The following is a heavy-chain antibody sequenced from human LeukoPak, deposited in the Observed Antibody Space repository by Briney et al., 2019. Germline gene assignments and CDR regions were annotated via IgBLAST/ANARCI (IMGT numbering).Heavy chain of an antibody. J-gene: IGHJ4*02. CDR1: GYTFTGYY. CDR2: INPNSGGT. D-gene: IGHD6-6*01. Sequence: ASVKVSCKASGYTFTGYYMHWVRQAPGQGLEWMGWINPNSGGTNYAQKFQGRVTMTRDTSISTAYMELSRLRSDDTAVYYCASLQDSSIAARPTDYWGQGTPVTVSS. V-gene: IGHV1-2*02. CDR3: ASLQDSSIAARPTDY.